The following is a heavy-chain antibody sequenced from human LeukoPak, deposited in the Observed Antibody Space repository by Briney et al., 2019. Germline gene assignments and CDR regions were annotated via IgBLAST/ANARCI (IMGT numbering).Heavy chain of an antibody. J-gene: IGHJ6*03. CDR2: IYYSGST. CDR1: GGSISSYY. D-gene: IGHD6-6*01. Sequence: SETLSLTCTVSGGSISSYYWSWIRQPPGKGLEWIGYIYYSGSTNYNPSLKSRVTISVDTSKNQFSLKLSSVTAADTAVYYCARGPRDRIAAPYYYCMDVWGKGTTVTVSS. V-gene: IGHV4-59*01. CDR3: ARGPRDRIAAPYYYCMDV.